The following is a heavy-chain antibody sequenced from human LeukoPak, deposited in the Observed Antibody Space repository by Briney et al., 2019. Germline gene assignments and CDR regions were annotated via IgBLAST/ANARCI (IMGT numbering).Heavy chain of an antibody. CDR2: TYYRSKWYN. D-gene: IGHD6-19*01. V-gene: IGHV6-1*01. J-gene: IGHJ3*02. Sequence: SQTLSLTFAISVDSVSSNSAAWNWLRQSPSRGLEWLGRTYYRSKWYNDYAVSVKSRITINPDTSKNQFSLQLNSVTPEDTAVYYCARDPDYQWLVPLYAFDIWGQGTMVTVSS. CDR3: ARDPDYQWLVPLYAFDI. CDR1: VDSVSSNSAA.